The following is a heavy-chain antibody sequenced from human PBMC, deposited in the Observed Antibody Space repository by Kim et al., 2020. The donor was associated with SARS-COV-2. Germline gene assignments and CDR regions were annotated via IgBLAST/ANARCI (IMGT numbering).Heavy chain of an antibody. D-gene: IGHD6-19*01. Sequence: ASVKVSCKASGYTFTSYGISWVRQAPGQGLEWMGWISAYNGNTNYAQKLQGRVTMTTDTSTSTAYMELRSLRSDDTAVYYCAKLSKGYSSGCQWGGYCYYYYGMDVWGQGTTVTVSS. J-gene: IGHJ6*02. CDR2: ISAYNGNT. CDR3: AKLSKGYSSGCQWGGYCYYYYGMDV. CDR1: GYTFTSYG. V-gene: IGHV1-18*01.